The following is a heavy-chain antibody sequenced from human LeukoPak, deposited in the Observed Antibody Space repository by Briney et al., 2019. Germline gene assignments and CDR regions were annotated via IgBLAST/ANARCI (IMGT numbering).Heavy chain of an antibody. D-gene: IGHD2-15*01. V-gene: IGHV3-23*01. CDR2: ISDSGGRM. CDR1: GFTFSSSA. Sequence: PGGSLRLSCAASGFTFSSSAMSWVRQAPGKGLEWVAGISDSGGRMYYPDSVKGRFTSSRDNSKNTLYLQMGSLRGDDTALYYCAKVLGYCSGGNCYIVDYWGQGTLVTVSS. CDR3: AKVLGYCSGGNCYIVDY. J-gene: IGHJ4*02.